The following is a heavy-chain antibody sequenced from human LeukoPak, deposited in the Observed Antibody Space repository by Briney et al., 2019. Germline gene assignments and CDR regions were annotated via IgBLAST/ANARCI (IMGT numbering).Heavy chain of an antibody. CDR3: TRGYQHGFDP. V-gene: IGHV1-2*02. D-gene: IGHD2-2*01. J-gene: IGHJ5*02. CDR1: GYTFTAYY. Sequence: ASVKVSCKASGYTFTAYYIEWVRQAPGQGLEWMGWINPTSGGTNYAQKFQGRVTMTRDTSISTASMELSRLTSDDTAVYYCTRGYQHGFDPWGQGDLVTVSS. CDR2: INPTSGGT.